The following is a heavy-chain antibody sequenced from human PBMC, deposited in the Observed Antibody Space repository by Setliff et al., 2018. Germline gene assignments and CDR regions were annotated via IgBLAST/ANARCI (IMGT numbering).Heavy chain of an antibody. Sequence: ASVKVSCKASGYTFASYYMYWVRQAPGQGLEWMGIINVSGGSASYAQRFQGRVTITADESTSTAYMELSSLRPEDTAVYYCARGKMDVVAVAGKYCVMDVWGQGTTVTVSS. V-gene: IGHV1-46*01. CDR1: GYTFASYY. CDR3: ARGKMDVVAVAGKYCVMDV. CDR2: INVSGGSA. D-gene: IGHD6-19*01. J-gene: IGHJ6*02.